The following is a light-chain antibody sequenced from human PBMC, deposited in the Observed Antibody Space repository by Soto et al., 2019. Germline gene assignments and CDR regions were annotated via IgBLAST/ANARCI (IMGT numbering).Light chain of an antibody. Sequence: SYELTQPPSVSVSPGQTASITCSGDKLGDKYTCWYQQKPGQSPVLVIYQDSKRPSGIPERFSGSNSGNTATLTISGTQAMDEADYYCQAWDSSTRVVFGGGIKVNVL. CDR2: QDS. CDR1: KLGDKY. V-gene: IGLV3-1*01. CDR3: QAWDSSTRVV. J-gene: IGLJ2*01.